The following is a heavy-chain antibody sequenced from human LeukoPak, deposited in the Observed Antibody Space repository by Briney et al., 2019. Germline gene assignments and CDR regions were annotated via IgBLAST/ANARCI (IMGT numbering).Heavy chain of an antibody. J-gene: IGHJ4*02. CDR3: ASDRIWFGESTNEY. D-gene: IGHD3-10*01. Sequence: SETLSLTCNVSGGSIRGYYWSWIRQPPGKGLEWIGYIYSSGSTNYNPSLKSRVTMSVDTSKNQFSLKVSSVTAADTAFYYCASDRIWFGESTNEYWGQGTLVTVSS. CDR2: IYSSGST. CDR1: GGSIRGYY. V-gene: IGHV4-59*08.